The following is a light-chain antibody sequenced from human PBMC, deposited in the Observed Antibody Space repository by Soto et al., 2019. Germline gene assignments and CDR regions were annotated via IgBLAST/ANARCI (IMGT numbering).Light chain of an antibody. CDR3: QSADSSGSFRVV. CDR2: KDS. J-gene: IGLJ2*01. V-gene: IGLV3-25*03. CDR1: VLPKQF. Sequence: SYELTQPPSVSVSPGQTARITCSGDVLPKQFVYWYQQKSGQAPVLVIYKDSDRPSGIPERFSGSTSGTTVTLTISAVQAEDEADYYCQSADSSGSFRVVFGGGTKLTFL.